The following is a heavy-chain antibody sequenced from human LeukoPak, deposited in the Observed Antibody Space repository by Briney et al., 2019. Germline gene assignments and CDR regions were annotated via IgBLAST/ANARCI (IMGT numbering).Heavy chain of an antibody. CDR1: GYTLTELS. V-gene: IGHV1-24*01. CDR2: FDPEDGET. J-gene: IGHJ6*03. CDR3: ATSLPSPRLVAAAGLNYYYYMDV. Sequence: ASVKVSRKVSGYTLTELSMHWVGPAPRKGLGWMGGFDPEDGETIYAQKFQGRVTMTEDTSTDTAYMELSSLRSEDTAMYYCATSLPSPRLVAAAGLNYYYYMDVWGKGTTVTVSS. D-gene: IGHD6-13*01.